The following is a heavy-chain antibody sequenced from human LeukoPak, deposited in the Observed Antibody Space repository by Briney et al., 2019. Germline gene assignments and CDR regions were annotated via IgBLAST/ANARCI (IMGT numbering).Heavy chain of an antibody. CDR3: ARDRRVGATTYYFDY. J-gene: IGHJ4*02. CDR1: GGSISSGGYY. D-gene: IGHD1-26*01. V-gene: IGHV4-31*03. Sequence: SSETLSLTCTVSGGSISSGGYYWSWIRQHPGKGLEWIGYIYYSGSTYYNPSLKSRVTISVDTSKNQFSLKLSSVTAADTAVYYCARDRRVGATTYYFDYWGQGTLVTVSS. CDR2: IYYSGST.